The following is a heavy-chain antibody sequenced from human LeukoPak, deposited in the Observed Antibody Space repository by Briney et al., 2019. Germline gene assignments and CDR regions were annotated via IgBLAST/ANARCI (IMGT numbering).Heavy chain of an antibody. V-gene: IGHV7-4-1*01. Sequence: GASVKVSCKASGYTFTDHAINWVRQAPGQGLEYMGWINTNTGNPTYAQAFTGRIVFSLDTSVSTAYLQIGSLEADDTAVYFCARRTTVQHLDVWGKGTTVIVSS. CDR2: INTNTGNP. CDR3: ARRTTVQHLDV. D-gene: IGHD4-17*01. J-gene: IGHJ6*04. CDR1: GYTFTDHA.